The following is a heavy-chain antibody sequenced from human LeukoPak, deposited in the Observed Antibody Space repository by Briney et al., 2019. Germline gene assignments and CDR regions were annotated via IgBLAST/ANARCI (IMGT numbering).Heavy chain of an antibody. Sequence: GGSLRLSCAASRFTFKTYAVNWVRQARGKGLEWVSAISGNGDITYYADSVRGRFTISRDNSKNTLYLQMNSLRAEDTAVYYCARVKRDCSGGTCYSYDYWGQGTLVTVSS. D-gene: IGHD2-15*01. J-gene: IGHJ4*02. V-gene: IGHV3-23*01. CDR1: RFTFKTYA. CDR2: ISGNGDIT. CDR3: ARVKRDCSGGTCYSYDY.